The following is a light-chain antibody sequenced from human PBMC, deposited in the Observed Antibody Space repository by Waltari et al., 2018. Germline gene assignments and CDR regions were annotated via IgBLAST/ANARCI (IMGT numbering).Light chain of an antibody. V-gene: IGKV1-5*03. J-gene: IGKJ1*01. Sequence: DIQMTQSPSTLSASVGDRVTITCRASQSVSIWLAWYHQKPGRAPKLLIYRGSSLASGVSSRFSGIGSETEFTLTITSLQPGDFASYYCQQYKTYPWTFGQGTHVEIK. CDR2: RGS. CDR1: QSVSIW. CDR3: QQYKTYPWT.